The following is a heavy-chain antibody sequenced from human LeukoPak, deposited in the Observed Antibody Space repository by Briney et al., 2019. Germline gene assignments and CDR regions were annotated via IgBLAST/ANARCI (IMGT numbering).Heavy chain of an antibody. Sequence: GGSLRLSCAASGFTFDAYAMHWVRQAPGRGLEGVSGISSKTGITGYADSVRGRFTISRDDAKNFLYLQMDSLRVEDTALYYCAKVYATLSYGMDVWGQGTTVTVSS. V-gene: IGHV3-9*01. J-gene: IGHJ6*02. CDR1: GFTFDAYA. CDR3: AKVYATLSYGMDV. D-gene: IGHD3-10*01. CDR2: ISSKTGIT.